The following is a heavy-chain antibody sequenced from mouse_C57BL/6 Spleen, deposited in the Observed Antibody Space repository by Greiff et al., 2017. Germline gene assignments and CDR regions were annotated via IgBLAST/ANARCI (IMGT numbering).Heavy chain of an antibody. V-gene: IGHV1-72*01. CDR1: GYTFTSYW. D-gene: IGHD1-1*01. J-gene: IGHJ2*01. CDR3: ARSGLRYPYFDY. CDR2: IDPNSGGT. Sequence: QIQLQQPGAELVKPGASVKLSCKASGYTFTSYWRHWVKQRPGRGLEWIGRIDPNSGGTKYNEKFKSKATLTVDKPSSTAYMQLSSLTSEHSAVYYCARSGLRYPYFDYWGQGTTLTVSS.